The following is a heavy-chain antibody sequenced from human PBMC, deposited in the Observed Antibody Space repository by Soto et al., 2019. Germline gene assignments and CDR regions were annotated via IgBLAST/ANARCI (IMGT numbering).Heavy chain of an antibody. CDR1: GFSVSADAVG. CDR3: EHSRRRASFRGGNCYHFDS. CDR2: VYWDDDK. Sequence: QITLRESGPSLVRPTQTLTLTCSCSGFSVSADAVGVGWFRQPPGKAPEWLAIVYWDDDKRYSPSLKSGLTITKDTSRNHVFLTTTDVDPEDTATYFCEHSRRRASFRGGNCYHFDSWGQGTLVTVSS. V-gene: IGHV2-5*02. D-gene: IGHD2-21*01. J-gene: IGHJ4*02.